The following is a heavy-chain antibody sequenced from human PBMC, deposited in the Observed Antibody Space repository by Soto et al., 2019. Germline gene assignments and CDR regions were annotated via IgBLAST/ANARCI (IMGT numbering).Heavy chain of an antibody. V-gene: IGHV3-7*01. D-gene: IGHD3-16*01. CDR3: VGALTYEVPDYYYGMDV. CDR2: IKQGGNEK. Sequence: PGGSLRLSCAASGFSFSTYLMSWVRQAPGKGLEWVANIKQGGNEKFYVDSVKGRFTISRDNDKKSLYLQMDSLRVEDTAVYYCVGALTYEVPDYYYGMDVWGQGTTVTVSS. CDR1: GFSFSTYL. J-gene: IGHJ6*02.